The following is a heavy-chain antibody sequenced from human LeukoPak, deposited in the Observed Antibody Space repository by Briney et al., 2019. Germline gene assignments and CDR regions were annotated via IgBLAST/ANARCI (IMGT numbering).Heavy chain of an antibody. CDR1: GGTFSSYA. D-gene: IGHD4-23*01. CDR3: ARNFDYGGNRNWFDP. CDR2: IIPIFGTA. Sequence: SVKVSCKASGGTFSSYAISWVRQAPGQGLEWMGGIIPIFGTANYAQKFQGRVTITTDESTSTAYMELSSLRSEDTAVYYCARNFDYGGNRNWFDPWGQGTLATVSS. J-gene: IGHJ5*02. V-gene: IGHV1-69*05.